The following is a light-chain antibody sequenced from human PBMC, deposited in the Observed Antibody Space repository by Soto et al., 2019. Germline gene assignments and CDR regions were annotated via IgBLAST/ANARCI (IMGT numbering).Light chain of an antibody. CDR1: SSDVGGYNY. CDR3: CSYAGSYTFV. CDR2: DVS. J-gene: IGLJ1*01. V-gene: IGLV2-11*01. Sequence: QSALTQPRSVSGSPGQSVTISCTGTSSDVGGYNYISWYQHQPGKAPKVMIYDVSKRPSGVPDRFSGSKSGTTASLTISGLQAEDEADYYCCSYAGSYTFVFGVGTKVTVL.